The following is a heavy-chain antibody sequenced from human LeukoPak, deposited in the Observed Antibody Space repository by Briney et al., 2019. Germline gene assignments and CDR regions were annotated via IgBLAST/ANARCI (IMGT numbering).Heavy chain of an antibody. D-gene: IGHD4-17*01. CDR3: ARLYGTYPGWFDP. J-gene: IGHJ5*02. Sequence: GGSLRLSCAASGFTVSSDFVSWVRQAPGKGLEWISVIYSTGNTFYADSVKGRFTISRDNSKNTLYLQMNSLRAEDTAVYYCARLYGTYPGWFDPWGQGTLVTVSS. CDR2: IYSTGNT. CDR1: GFTVSSDF. V-gene: IGHV3-66*04.